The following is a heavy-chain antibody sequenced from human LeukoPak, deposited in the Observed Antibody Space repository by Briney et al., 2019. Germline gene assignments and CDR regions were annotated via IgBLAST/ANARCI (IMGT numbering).Heavy chain of an antibody. V-gene: IGHV4-34*01. J-gene: IGHJ4*02. D-gene: IGHD5-24*01. CDR2: INHSGST. CDR1: GGSFSGYY. Sequence: SETLSLTCAVYGGSFSGYYWSWIRQPPGKGLEWIGEINHSGSTNYNPPLKSRVTISVDTSKNQFSLKLSSVTAADTAVYYCASSGDGYTANFDYWGQGTLVTVSS. CDR3: ASSGDGYTANFDY.